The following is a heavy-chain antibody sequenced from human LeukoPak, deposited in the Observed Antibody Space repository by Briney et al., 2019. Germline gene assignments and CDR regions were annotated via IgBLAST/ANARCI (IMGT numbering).Heavy chain of an antibody. CDR2: ISDNGGGT. V-gene: IGHV3-23*01. D-gene: IGHD1-1*01. CDR1: GFIFRNYA. J-gene: IGHJ4*02. Sequence: GGSLRLSCVASGFIFRNYAMSWVRQAPGEGLEWVSGISDNGGGTYYADSLKGRFTISRDNSKNMLYLQMNSLRAEDTAVYCAKESGALSAPLYDYWGRGILVTASS. CDR3: AKESGALSAPLYDY.